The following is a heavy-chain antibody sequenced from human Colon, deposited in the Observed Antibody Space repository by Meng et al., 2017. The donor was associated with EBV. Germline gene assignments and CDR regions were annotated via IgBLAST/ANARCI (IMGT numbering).Heavy chain of an antibody. V-gene: IGHV4-34*01. CDR2: VSHPGSA. CDR3: ARVPTTGYKDH. D-gene: IGHD3-9*01. CDR1: GVSFSGYA. J-gene: IGHJ4*02. Sequence: VLLQQIGAGPLTPSETLSLTRTVNGVSFSGYAWSWVRQPPGKGMEWIGEVSHPGSANYNPSLKSRVTISVDASEKQFSLRLTSVTAADSAVYYCARVPTTGYKDHWGQGTLVTVSS.